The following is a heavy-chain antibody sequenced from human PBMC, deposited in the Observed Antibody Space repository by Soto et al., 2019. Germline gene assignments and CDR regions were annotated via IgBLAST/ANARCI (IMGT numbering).Heavy chain of an antibody. CDR1: GFTFDDFS. Sequence: EVQLVESGGAVVQPGGSLRLSCAASGFTFDDFSMHWVRQAPGKGLEWVSLIGRDGIYTYYADSVKGRFTISRDNSKNSLYLQMNSLTTEDTAFYFCAKEKHDASRTSFDYWGQGTLVTVSS. CDR2: IGRDGIYT. V-gene: IGHV3-43*01. CDR3: AKEKHDASRTSFDY. J-gene: IGHJ4*02. D-gene: IGHD2-2*01.